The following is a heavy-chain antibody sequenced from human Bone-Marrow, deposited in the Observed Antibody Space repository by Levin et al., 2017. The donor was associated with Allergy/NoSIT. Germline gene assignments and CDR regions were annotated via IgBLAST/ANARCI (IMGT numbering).Heavy chain of an antibody. J-gene: IGHJ4*02. CDR1: GGSFSGYY. CDR2: IDLGGTT. V-gene: IGHV4-34*01. CDR3: ARRRGYSTSWGKYFGC. Sequence: SQTLSLTCAVYGGSFSGYYWSWVRQFPGKGLEWIGDIDLGGTTNYNPSLKSRVTMSVDSSKKQFTLRLSSLTVADTAVYYCARRRGYSTSWGKYFGCWGQGTPVTVSS. D-gene: IGHD2-2*01.